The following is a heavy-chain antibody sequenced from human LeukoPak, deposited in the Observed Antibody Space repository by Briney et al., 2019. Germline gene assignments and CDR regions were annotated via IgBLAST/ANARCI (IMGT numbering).Heavy chain of an antibody. CDR3: ARSGGNSVVDAFDI. J-gene: IGHJ3*02. CDR1: GGSISSYY. CDR2: IYYSGST. Sequence: SETLSLTCTVSGGSISSYYWSWIRQPPAKGLEWIGYIYYSGSTNYNPSLKSRVTISVDTSKNQFSLKLSSVTAADTAVYYCARSGGNSVVDAFDIWGQGTMVTVSS. D-gene: IGHD4-23*01. V-gene: IGHV4-59*01.